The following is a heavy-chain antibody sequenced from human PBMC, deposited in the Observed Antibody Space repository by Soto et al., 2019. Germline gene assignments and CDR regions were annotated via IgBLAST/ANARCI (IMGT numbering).Heavy chain of an antibody. CDR3: ARELRYFDWLCGLGPCNY. J-gene: IGHJ4*02. D-gene: IGHD3-9*01. CDR1: GFTYSSYS. V-gene: IGHV3-21*01. CDR2: ISSSSSYI. Sequence: PGGSLRLSCAVSGFTYSSYSMNWVRQAPWKGLECVSSISSSSSYIYYADSVKGRFTISSDNAKKSLYLHMDSLSAEDRAVYYCARELRYFDWLCGLGPCNYWGEGTLVTVSS.